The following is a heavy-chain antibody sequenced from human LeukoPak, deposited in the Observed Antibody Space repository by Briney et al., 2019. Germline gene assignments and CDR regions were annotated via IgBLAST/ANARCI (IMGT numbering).Heavy chain of an antibody. CDR3: ARDRMDTGTYFDH. CDR2: ISTYNGNT. CDR1: GYTFTTYG. J-gene: IGHJ4*02. D-gene: IGHD5-18*01. Sequence: PVASVKVSCRSSGYTFTTYGITWVRQAPGQGLEWTGWISTYNGNTNYAQKLQGRVTMTTDTSTSTAYMELRSLRSDDTAMYYCARDRMDTGTYFDHWGQGTLVTVSS. V-gene: IGHV1-18*01.